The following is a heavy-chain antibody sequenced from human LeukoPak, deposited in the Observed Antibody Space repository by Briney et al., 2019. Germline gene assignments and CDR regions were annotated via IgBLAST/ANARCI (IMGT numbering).Heavy chain of an antibody. D-gene: IGHD6-25*01. Sequence: ASVTVSCKASRYRFTKYGISWLRQAPGQGLEWMGWISISKGNTIHGQKLLDRVTMTRDTSTSTAYMELRSLRDDDTAVYYCARDKRYALDIWGQGTMVTVSS. CDR1: RYRFTKYG. CDR2: ISISKGNT. V-gene: IGHV1-18*01. CDR3: ARDKRYALDI. J-gene: IGHJ3*02.